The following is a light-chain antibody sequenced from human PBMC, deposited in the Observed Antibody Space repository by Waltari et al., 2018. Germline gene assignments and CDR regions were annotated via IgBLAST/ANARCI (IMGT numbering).Light chain of an antibody. J-gene: IGKJ4*01. CDR3: QQAASFPLT. CDR2: DAS. V-gene: IGKV1D-12*01. Sequence: DIQMTQSPSSVSASVGDRVTITCRASQGIRSWLAWFQKKPGKAPNLLIYDASSLQSGVPSRFSGIGSGTEFTLTISSLQPEDFATYYCQQAASFPLTFGGGTKVEIK. CDR1: QGIRSW.